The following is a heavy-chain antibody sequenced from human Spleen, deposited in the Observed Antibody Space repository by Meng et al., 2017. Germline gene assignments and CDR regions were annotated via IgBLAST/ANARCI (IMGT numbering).Heavy chain of an antibody. J-gene: IGHJ5*02. V-gene: IGHV4-34*01. CDR2: INHSGST. CDR1: GGSISGYY. CDR3: ARGPRITVAGGWFDP. D-gene: IGHD4-11*01. Sequence: QGQLQQWGAGLLKPSEPLSLPCAVYGGSISGYYWTWIRQPPGKGLEWIGEINHSGSTTYNPSLKSRVTISVDTSKNQFSLKLNSVTAADTAVYYCARGPRITVAGGWFDPWGQGTLVTVSS.